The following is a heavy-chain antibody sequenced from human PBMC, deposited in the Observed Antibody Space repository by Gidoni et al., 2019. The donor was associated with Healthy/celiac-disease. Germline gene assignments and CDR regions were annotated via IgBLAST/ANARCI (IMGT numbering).Heavy chain of an antibody. V-gene: IGHV1-24*01. CDR2: FDPEDGET. D-gene: IGHD2-8*01. Sequence: QVQLVQSGAEVKKPGASVKVSCKVSGYTLTELSMHWVRQAPGNGIEWMGGFDPEDGETIYAQKFQGRVTMTEETSTDTAYMELSSLRSEDTAVYYCATGSVLYPDAFDIWGQGTMVTVSS. CDR1: GYTLTELS. CDR3: ATGSVLYPDAFDI. J-gene: IGHJ3*02.